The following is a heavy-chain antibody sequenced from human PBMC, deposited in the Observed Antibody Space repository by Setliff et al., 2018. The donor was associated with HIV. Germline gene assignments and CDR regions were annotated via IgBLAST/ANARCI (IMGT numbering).Heavy chain of an antibody. CDR2: IHPGDSDT. J-gene: IGHJ6*02. Sequence: PGESLKISCQVFGYSFSNYWIGWVRQMPGKGLEWMGIIHPGDSDTRYSPSFQGQVTISADKPTSTAYLRGSSLKASDTAMYYCARRGQPSPTGVVSGDYYFHYGMDAWGPGTTVTVSS. V-gene: IGHV5-51*01. D-gene: IGHD3-22*01. CDR1: GYSFSNYW. CDR3: ARRGQPSPTGVVSGDYYFHYGMDA.